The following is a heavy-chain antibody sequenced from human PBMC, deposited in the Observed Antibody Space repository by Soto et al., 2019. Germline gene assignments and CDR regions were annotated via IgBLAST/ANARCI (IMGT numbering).Heavy chain of an antibody. D-gene: IGHD1-26*01. CDR2: ISGSGDRT. CDR1: GFTFSSYA. V-gene: IGHV3-23*01. J-gene: IGHJ6*02. CDR3: ASGRGRYFYYGMDV. Sequence: PGGSLILSCAASGFTFSSYAITWVRQAPGKGLEWVSVISGSGDRTYYADSVKGRFTISRDNSKNTLYLQMNSLRAEDTAVYYCASGRGRYFYYGMDVWGQGTTVTVSS.